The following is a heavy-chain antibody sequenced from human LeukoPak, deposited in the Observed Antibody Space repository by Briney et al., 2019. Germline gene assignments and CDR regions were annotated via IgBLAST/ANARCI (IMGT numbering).Heavy chain of an antibody. CDR2: IYSDDST. CDR3: ARVSDALLGYDAFDI. CDR1: GFTVSSNY. J-gene: IGHJ3*02. D-gene: IGHD5-12*01. V-gene: IGHV3-53*04. Sequence: GGSLRLSCAASGFTVSSNYMSWVRQAPGKGLEWVSVIYSDDSTYYADSVKGRFTISRHNSKNTLYLQMNSLRTEDTAMYYWARVSDALLGYDAFDIWGQGTMVTVSS.